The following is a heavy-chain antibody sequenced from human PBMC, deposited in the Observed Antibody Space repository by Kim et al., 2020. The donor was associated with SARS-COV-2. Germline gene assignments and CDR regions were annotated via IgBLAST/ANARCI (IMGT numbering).Heavy chain of an antibody. D-gene: IGHD1-26*01. CDR1: GFTFSSYW. V-gene: IGHV3-74*01. CDR2: INIDGTTT. CDR3: ARDLVGSRDY. J-gene: IGHJ4*02. Sequence: GGSLRLSCAASGFTFSSYWMHWVRQAPGKGLEWVSRINIDGTTTTYADSVNGRFTISRDNVRSTLYLQLDSLRADDTAVYYCARDLVGSRDYWGQGTLVT.